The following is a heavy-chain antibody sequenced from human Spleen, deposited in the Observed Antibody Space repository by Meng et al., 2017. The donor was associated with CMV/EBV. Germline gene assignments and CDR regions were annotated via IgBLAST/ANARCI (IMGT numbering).Heavy chain of an antibody. CDR3: ARTWGQGFWSGHPF. CDR1: GGSISSSSYY. J-gene: IGHJ4*02. D-gene: IGHD3-3*01. V-gene: IGHV4-39*07. Sequence: SGGSISSSSYYWGWIRQPPGKGLEWIGSIYYSGSTYYNPSLKSRVTISVDTSKNQFSLKLSSVTAADTAVYYCARTWGQGFWSGHPFWGQGTLVTVSS. CDR2: IYYSGST.